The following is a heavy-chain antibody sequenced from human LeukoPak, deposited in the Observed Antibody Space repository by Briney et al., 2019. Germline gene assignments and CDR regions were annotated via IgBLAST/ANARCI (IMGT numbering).Heavy chain of an antibody. Sequence: GGSLRLSCAASGFTFSDYYMSWIRQAPGKGLAWVSYISHSVRTMYYADSVKGRFTISRDNAKNTLYLQMNSLRAGDTAVYYCARDSIVRGNIGNDMDVWGKGTTVTVSS. J-gene: IGHJ6*03. CDR1: GFTFSDYY. CDR2: ISHSVRTM. D-gene: IGHD2-8*01. V-gene: IGHV3-11*01. CDR3: ARDSIVRGNIGNDMDV.